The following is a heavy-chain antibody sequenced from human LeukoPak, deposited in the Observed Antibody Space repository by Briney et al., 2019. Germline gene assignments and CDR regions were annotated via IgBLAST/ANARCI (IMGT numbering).Heavy chain of an antibody. CDR3: ARHDDIAVFRNGLDV. CDR1: GFTFTRYW. J-gene: IGHJ6*02. D-gene: IGHD6-19*01. V-gene: IGHV3-74*01. Sequence: GGSLRLSCAASGFTFTRYWMHWVRQAPGKGLVWVSRINTDGSSTAYADSVKGRFTISRDNAKNTVYLQMNSLRAEDTAVYYCARHDDIAVFRNGLDVWGHGTTVSVSS. CDR2: INTDGSST.